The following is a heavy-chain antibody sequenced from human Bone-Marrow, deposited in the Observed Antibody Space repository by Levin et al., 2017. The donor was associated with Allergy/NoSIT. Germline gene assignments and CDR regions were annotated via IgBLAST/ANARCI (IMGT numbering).Heavy chain of an antibody. CDR3: AKHLRDSSGYYRYFDY. Sequence: GGSLRLSCAASGFTFSSYAMSWVRQAPGKGLEWVSAISGSGGSTYYADSVKGRFTISGDNSKNTLYLQMNSLRAEDTAVYYCAKHLRDSSGYYRYFDYWGQGTLVTVSS. D-gene: IGHD3-22*01. CDR1: GFTFSSYA. V-gene: IGHV3-23*01. CDR2: ISGSGGST. J-gene: IGHJ4*02.